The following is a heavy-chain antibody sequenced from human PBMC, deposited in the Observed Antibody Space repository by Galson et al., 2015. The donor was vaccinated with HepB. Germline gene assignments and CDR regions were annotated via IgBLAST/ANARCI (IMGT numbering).Heavy chain of an antibody. V-gene: IGHV3-7*01. J-gene: IGHJ2*01. CDR1: GFTFSRYW. CDR3: AGDSDPSDRPLWYFDL. Sequence: SLRLSCAASGFTFSRYWMSWVRQAPGKGLEWVANIKQDGSEKYYVDSVRGRFTISRDNAKNSLYVQMNSLRAEDTAVYYCAGDSDPSDRPLWYFDLWGRGTLVTVSS. CDR2: IKQDGSEK. D-gene: IGHD1-14*01.